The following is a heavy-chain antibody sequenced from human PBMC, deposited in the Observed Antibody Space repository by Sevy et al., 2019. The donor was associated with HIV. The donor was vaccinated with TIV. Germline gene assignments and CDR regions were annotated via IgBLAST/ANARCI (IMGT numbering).Heavy chain of an antibody. V-gene: IGHV4-34*01. Sequence: SDTLSLTCAVYGGSFSGYYWSWIRQPPGKGLEWIGEINHSGSTNYNPSLKSRVTISVDTSKNQFSLKLSSVTAADTAVYYCARGLVVTARINWFDPWGQGTLVTVSS. CDR2: INHSGST. CDR1: GGSFSGYY. D-gene: IGHD2-21*02. J-gene: IGHJ5*02. CDR3: ARGLVVTARINWFDP.